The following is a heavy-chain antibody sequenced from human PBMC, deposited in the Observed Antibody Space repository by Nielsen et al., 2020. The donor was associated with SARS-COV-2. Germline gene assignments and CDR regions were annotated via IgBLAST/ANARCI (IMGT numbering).Heavy chain of an antibody. D-gene: IGHD6-6*01. CDR3: ARGGSIPARPLDY. CDR2: IITYNGNT. Sequence: ASVKVSCKASGYTFTSYGISWVRQAPGQGLEWMGWIITYNGNTNYPQKLQGRVTMTRDTSISTAYLEVTRLRSDDTAVYYCARGGSIPARPLDYWGLGTLVTVSS. CDR1: GYTFTSYG. J-gene: IGHJ4*02. V-gene: IGHV1-18*01.